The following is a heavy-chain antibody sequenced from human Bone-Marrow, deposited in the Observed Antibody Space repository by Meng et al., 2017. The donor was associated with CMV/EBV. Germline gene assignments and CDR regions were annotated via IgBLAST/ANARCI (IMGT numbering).Heavy chain of an antibody. CDR3: ARVRVTIFPSPHYYGMDV. CDR2: MNQDGSQK. J-gene: IGHJ6*02. CDR1: GFTFSSHW. D-gene: IGHD3-3*01. V-gene: IGHV3-7*01. Sequence: GESLKISCAASGFTFSSHWMTWVRQAPGKGLEWVANMNQDGSQKNYVDSVKGRFTISRDNAKNSLFLQMNSLRAEDTAVYYCARVRVTIFPSPHYYGMDVWGQGTTVTVSS.